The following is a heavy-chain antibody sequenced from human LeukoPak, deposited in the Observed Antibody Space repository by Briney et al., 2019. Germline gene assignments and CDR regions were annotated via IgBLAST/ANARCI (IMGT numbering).Heavy chain of an antibody. CDR3: ARDFSARPLFGYMDV. D-gene: IGHD6-6*01. CDR2: IWYDGSNK. V-gene: IGHV3-33*01. Sequence: PGGSLRLSCAASGFTFSSYGMHWVRQAPGKGLEWVAVIWYDGSNKYYADSVKGRFTISRDNSKNTLYLQMNSLRVEDTAVYYCARDFSARPLFGYMDVWGKGTTVTVSS. CDR1: GFTFSSYG. J-gene: IGHJ6*03.